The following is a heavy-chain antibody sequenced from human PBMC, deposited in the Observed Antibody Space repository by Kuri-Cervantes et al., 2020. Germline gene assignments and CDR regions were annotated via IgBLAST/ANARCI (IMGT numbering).Heavy chain of an antibody. CDR1: GFTFSSYA. Sequence: LSLTCAASGFTFSSYAMTWVRQAPGKGLEWVANIKQDGSEKYYVDSVKGRFTISRDNAKNSMYLQMNSLRGEDTAVYYCVRVGGSSAHFDYWGQGTLVTVSS. D-gene: IGHD3-10*01. CDR2: IKQDGSEK. CDR3: VRVGGSSAHFDY. J-gene: IGHJ4*02. V-gene: IGHV3-7*01.